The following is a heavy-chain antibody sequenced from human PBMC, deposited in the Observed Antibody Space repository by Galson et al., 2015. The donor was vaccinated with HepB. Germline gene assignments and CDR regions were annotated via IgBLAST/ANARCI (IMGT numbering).Heavy chain of an antibody. D-gene: IGHD5-12*01. J-gene: IGHJ5*02. CDR1: GDSVSSNSAA. CDR2: TYYRSKWYN. V-gene: IGHV6-1*01. CDR3: TSGYDWVGWFDP. Sequence: ISGDSVSSNSAAWNWIRQSPSRGLEWLGRTYYRSKWYNDYAVSVKSRITINPDTSRNQFSLQLNSVTPEDTAVYYCTSGYDWVGWFDPWGQGTLVTVSS.